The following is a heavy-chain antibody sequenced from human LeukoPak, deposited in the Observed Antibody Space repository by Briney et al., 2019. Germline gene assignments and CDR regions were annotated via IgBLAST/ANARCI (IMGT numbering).Heavy chain of an antibody. V-gene: IGHV1-8*01. CDR1: GYTFTSYD. D-gene: IGHD4-17*01. Sequence: ASVKVSCKASGYTFTSYDINWVRQATGQGLEWMGWMNPNSGNTGYAQKFQGRVTMTEDTSTDTAYMELSSLRSEDTAVYYCATGDYDDAFDIWGQGTMVTVSS. CDR2: MNPNSGNT. J-gene: IGHJ3*02. CDR3: ATGDYDDAFDI.